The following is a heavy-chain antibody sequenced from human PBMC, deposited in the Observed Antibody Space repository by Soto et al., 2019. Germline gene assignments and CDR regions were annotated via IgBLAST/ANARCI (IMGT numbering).Heavy chain of an antibody. J-gene: IGHJ6*02. CDR3: ARGGYYDNTWGKLSHYGLDV. CDR1: GYTFIRYG. Sequence: QVQLVQSAGEVKKPGASVKVSCKASGYTFIRYGITWVRQAPGQGLEWMGWISPYNDYTIYAQKLQGRVTSTTDTSTRTVYLDLRSLKSYDTAVYYCARGGYYDNTWGKLSHYGLDVWGQGTSVTVSS. CDR2: ISPYNDYT. V-gene: IGHV1-18*01. D-gene: IGHD3-16*01.